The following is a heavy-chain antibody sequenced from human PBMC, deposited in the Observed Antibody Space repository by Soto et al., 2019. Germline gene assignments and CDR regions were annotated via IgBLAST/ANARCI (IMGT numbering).Heavy chain of an antibody. D-gene: IGHD3-16*01. Sequence: GESLKISCKGSGYRFSSYWIAWVRQMPGKGLEWMGIIYPGDSDTRYSPSFEGQVTNSADKSNSTAYLQWSSLKASDTAMYYCARQGSNGAYYYYGMDVWGQGTTVTVSS. CDR1: GYRFSSYW. CDR3: ARQGSNGAYYYYGMDV. V-gene: IGHV5-51*01. CDR2: IYPGDSDT. J-gene: IGHJ6*02.